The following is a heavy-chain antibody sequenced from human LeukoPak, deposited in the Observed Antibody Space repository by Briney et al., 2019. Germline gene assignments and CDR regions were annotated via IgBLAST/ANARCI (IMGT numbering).Heavy chain of an antibody. CDR3: AKDDAWLRFGE. J-gene: IGHJ4*02. Sequence: QPGGTLRLSCAASGFTFSNHGVNWVRQAPGKGLEWVSGISPSGDITYYADSVKGRFTISRDNSKNTLYLEVISLTAEDTAVYYCAKDDAWLRFGEWSQGTLVTVSS. CDR2: ISPSGDIT. D-gene: IGHD3-10*01. CDR1: GFTFSNHG. V-gene: IGHV3-23*01.